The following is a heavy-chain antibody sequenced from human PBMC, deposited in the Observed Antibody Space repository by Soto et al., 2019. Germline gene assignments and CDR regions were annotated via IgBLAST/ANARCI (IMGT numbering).Heavy chain of an antibody. V-gene: IGHV4-4*07. Sequence: PSETLSLTCTVSGGSISSYYWSWIRQPAGKGLEWIGRIYTSGSTNYNPSLKSRVTMSVDTSKNQFSLKLSSVTAADTAVYYCARVGYCSGGSCYLGDGMDVWGQGTTVTVSS. CDR1: GGSISSYY. J-gene: IGHJ6*02. CDR3: ARVGYCSGGSCYLGDGMDV. D-gene: IGHD2-15*01. CDR2: IYTSGST.